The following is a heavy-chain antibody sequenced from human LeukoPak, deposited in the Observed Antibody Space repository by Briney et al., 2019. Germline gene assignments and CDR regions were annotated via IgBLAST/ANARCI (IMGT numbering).Heavy chain of an antibody. Sequence: PGGSLRLSCEASGFTLSDYYMSWIRQAPGKGLEWISYIRSSDSNIFYADSVKGRFTISRDNAKSSLYLQMNSLTAEDTAIYYCARARSGTYSDYWGQGTLVTVSS. CDR2: IRSSDSNI. J-gene: IGHJ4*02. CDR1: GFTLSDYY. D-gene: IGHD3-10*01. CDR3: ARARSGTYSDY. V-gene: IGHV3-11*01.